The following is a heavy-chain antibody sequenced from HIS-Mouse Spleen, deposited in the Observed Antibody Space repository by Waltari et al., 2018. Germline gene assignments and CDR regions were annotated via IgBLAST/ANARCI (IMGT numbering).Heavy chain of an antibody. J-gene: IGHJ5*02. D-gene: IGHD7-27*01. V-gene: IGHV1-2*02. CDR2: INPNSGGT. CDR1: GYTFTGYY. CDR3: ARDREITGDWFDP. Sequence: QVQLVQSGAEVKKPGASVKVSCKASGYTFTGYYMHWVRQAPGQGLEWTGWINPNSGGTNSAQKCQGRVTMTRETSISTAYMELSRLRSDDTAVYYCARDREITGDWFDPWGQGTLVTVSS.